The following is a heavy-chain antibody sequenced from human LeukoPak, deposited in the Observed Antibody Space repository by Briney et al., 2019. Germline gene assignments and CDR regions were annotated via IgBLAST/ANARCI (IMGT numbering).Heavy chain of an antibody. J-gene: IGHJ4*02. CDR3: AREGEYYYGSGSYCQYFDY. D-gene: IGHD3-10*01. CDR1: GFTFSNYA. V-gene: IGHV3-23*01. Sequence: PGGSLRLSCATSGFTFSNYAMNWVRQAPGKGLEWVSSISGSGGSTYYAGSVKGRFTISRDNAKNSLYLQMNSLRAEDTAVYYCAREGEYYYGSGSYCQYFDYWGQGTLVTVSS. CDR2: ISGSGGST.